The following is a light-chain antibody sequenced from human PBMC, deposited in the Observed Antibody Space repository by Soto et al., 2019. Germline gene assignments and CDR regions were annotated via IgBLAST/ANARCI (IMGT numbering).Light chain of an antibody. CDR3: QQYNSYSYT. CDR1: QSIGEW. V-gene: IGKV1-5*03. CDR2: AAS. Sequence: DIQMTQSPSTLSASVGDRVTITCRASQSIGEWLAWFQQKPGKAPKLLIFAASTLESGVPPRFSGSGSGTDFTLTLSSLQPDDFATYFCQQYNSYSYTFGQGTKLEIK. J-gene: IGKJ2*01.